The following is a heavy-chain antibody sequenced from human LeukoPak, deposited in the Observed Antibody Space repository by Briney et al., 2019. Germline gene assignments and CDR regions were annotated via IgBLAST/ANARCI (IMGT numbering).Heavy chain of an antibody. V-gene: IGHV1-69*02. CDR2: IIPILGIA. D-gene: IGHD2-2*01. CDR3: ARVPCSSTSCYRYYYYMDV. CDR1: GGTFSSYT. J-gene: IGHJ6*03. Sequence: SVTVSCKASGGTFSSYTISWVRQAPGQGLEWMGRIIPILGIANYAQKFQGRVTITADKSTSTAYMELSSLRSEDTAVYYCARVPCSSTSCYRYYYYMDVWGKGSTVTVSS.